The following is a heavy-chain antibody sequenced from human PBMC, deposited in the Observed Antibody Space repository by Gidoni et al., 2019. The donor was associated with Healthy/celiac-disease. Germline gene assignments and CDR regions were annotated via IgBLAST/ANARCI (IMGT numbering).Heavy chain of an antibody. CDR2: IIPIGGKA. CDR1: GGTFSSYA. V-gene: IGHV1-69*01. J-gene: IGHJ6*04. Sequence: QVQLVQSGAAVKKPGSSVKVSCTASGGTFSSYAISWVRQAPGQGLEWMGGIIPIGGKANYAKKCQGRGTITADESTSTAYMELSSLRSEDTAGYYCASAANPRYCSGGSCYHAGGMDVWGKGTTVTVSS. CDR3: ASAANPRYCSGGSCYHAGGMDV. D-gene: IGHD2-15*01.